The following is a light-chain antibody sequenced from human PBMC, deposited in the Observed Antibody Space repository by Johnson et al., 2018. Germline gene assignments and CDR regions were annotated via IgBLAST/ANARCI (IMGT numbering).Light chain of an antibody. V-gene: IGLV1-51*02. Sequence: QSVLTQPPSVSAAPGQKVTISCSGSSSNIGNNYVSWYQQLPGTAPKLLIYENNKRPSGIPDRFPGSKSGTSATLGITGLQTGDKADYYCGTWDSSLSAGNVFGTGTKVTVL. CDR1: SSNIGNNY. CDR2: ENN. CDR3: GTWDSSLSAGNV. J-gene: IGLJ1*01.